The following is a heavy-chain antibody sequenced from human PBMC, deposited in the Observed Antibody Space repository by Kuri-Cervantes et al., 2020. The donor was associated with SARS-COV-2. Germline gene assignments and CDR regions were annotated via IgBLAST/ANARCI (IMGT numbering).Heavy chain of an antibody. D-gene: IGHD5-24*01. CDR3: ASFSTMGVSLD. CDR2: ISTSGGDT. Sequence: GGSLRLSCAASRFTFNNYDLIWVRQAPGKGLEWVSSISTSGGDTNYADSLKGRFTISRDNSKNTLYLQMNSLRVEDTAVYYCASFSTMGVSLDWGQGTLVTVSS. V-gene: IGHV3-23*01. CDR1: RFTFNNYD. J-gene: IGHJ4*02.